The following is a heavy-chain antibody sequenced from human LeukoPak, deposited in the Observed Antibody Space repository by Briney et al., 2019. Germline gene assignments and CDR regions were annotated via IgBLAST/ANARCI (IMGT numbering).Heavy chain of an antibody. Sequence: SETLSLTCAVYGGSFSGYYWSWIRQPPGKGLEWIGEINHSGSTNYNPSLKSRVTISVDTSKNQFSLKLSSVTAADTAVYYCARGGYYDSSGYPPEDYWGQGTLVTVSS. V-gene: IGHV4-34*01. J-gene: IGHJ4*02. CDR2: INHSGST. D-gene: IGHD3-22*01. CDR3: ARGGYYDSSGYPPEDY. CDR1: GGSFSGYY.